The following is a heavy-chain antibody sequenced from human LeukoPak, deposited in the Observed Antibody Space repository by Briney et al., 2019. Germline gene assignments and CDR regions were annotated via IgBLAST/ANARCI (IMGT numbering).Heavy chain of an antibody. V-gene: IGHV4-39*01. CDR3: ATQGITMNSFDI. CDR1: GGSISSSSYY. J-gene: IGHJ3*02. D-gene: IGHD3-22*01. Sequence: PSETLSLTCTVSGGSISSSSYYWGWIRQPPGKGLERIGSIYYSGSTYYNPSLKSRVTISVDTSKNQFSLKLSSVTAADTAVYYCATQGITMNSFDIWGQGTMVTVSS. CDR2: IYYSGST.